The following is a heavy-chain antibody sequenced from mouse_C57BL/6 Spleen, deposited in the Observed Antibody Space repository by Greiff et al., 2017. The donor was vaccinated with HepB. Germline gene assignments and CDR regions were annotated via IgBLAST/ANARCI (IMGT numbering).Heavy chain of an antibody. V-gene: IGHV5-17*01. J-gene: IGHJ2*01. CDR1: GFTFSDYG. CDR2: ISSGSSTI. D-gene: IGHD2-4*01. Sequence: EVKVVESGGGLVKPGGSLKLSCAASGFTFSDYGMHWVRQAPEKGLEWVAYISSGSSTIYYADTVKGRFTISRDNAKNTLFLQMTSLRSEDTAMYYCARPRYDYGYFDYWGQGTTLTVSS. CDR3: ARPRYDYGYFDY.